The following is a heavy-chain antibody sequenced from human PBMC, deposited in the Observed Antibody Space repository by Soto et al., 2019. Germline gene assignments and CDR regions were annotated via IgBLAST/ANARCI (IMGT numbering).Heavy chain of an antibody. CDR3: AREGDIVGATTFFDP. J-gene: IGHJ5*02. CDR1: GFTFSSYA. CDR2: ISYDGGNK. Sequence: QVQLVESGGGVVQPGRSLRLSCAASGFTFSSYAMHWVRQAPGKGLEWVAVISYDGGNKYYADSVKGRFTISRDNSKNTLYLQMNSLRAEDTAVYYCAREGDIVGATTFFDPWGQGTLVTVSS. D-gene: IGHD1-26*01. V-gene: IGHV3-30-3*01.